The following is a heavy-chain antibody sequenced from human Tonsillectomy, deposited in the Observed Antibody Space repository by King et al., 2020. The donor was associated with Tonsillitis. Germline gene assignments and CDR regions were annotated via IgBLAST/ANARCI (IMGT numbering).Heavy chain of an antibody. CDR2: ISNNGGST. CDR3: VTSGYGYSLPFDY. V-gene: IGHV3-64D*06. Sequence: VQLVESGGGLVQPGGSLRLSCSASGFTFSSYVMHWVRQAPGKGLEHVSVISNNGGSTYYADSVKGRFTSSRDNSKNTLYLQMSILRAEDTAVYYCVTSGYGYSLPFDYWGQGALVTVSS. J-gene: IGHJ4*02. CDR1: GFTFSSYV. D-gene: IGHD5-18*01.